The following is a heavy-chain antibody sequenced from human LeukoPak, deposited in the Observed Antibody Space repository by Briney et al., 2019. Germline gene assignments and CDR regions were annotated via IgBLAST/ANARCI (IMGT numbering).Heavy chain of an antibody. Sequence: PGGSLRLSCAASGFTFSSYWMHWVRQAPGKGLVWVSRINSDGSSTSYADSVKGRFTISRDNAKNTLYLQMNSLRAEDTSVYYCSRGVSPVVVGATPFDYWGQGTLVTVSS. CDR3: SRGVSPVVVGATPFDY. J-gene: IGHJ4*02. CDR1: GFTFSSYW. D-gene: IGHD2-15*01. V-gene: IGHV3-74*01. CDR2: INSDGSST.